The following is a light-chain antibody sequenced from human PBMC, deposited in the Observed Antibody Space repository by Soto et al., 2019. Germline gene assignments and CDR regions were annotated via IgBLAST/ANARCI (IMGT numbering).Light chain of an antibody. Sequence: QSALTQPRSASGSPGQSVTISCSGTSSDIGGYNYVSWYQQQPGKAQTLMFYDVSRRPAGVPDLFSSSKSGNTASLTISGRHAEDEADYYSSSYAGSYTPVFGTGTKLTVL. CDR3: SSYAGSYTPV. CDR2: DVS. V-gene: IGLV2-11*01. J-gene: IGLJ1*01. CDR1: SSDIGGYNY.